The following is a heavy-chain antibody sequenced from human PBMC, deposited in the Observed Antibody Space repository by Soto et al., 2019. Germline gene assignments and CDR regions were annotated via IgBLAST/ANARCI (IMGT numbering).Heavy chain of an antibody. CDR1: GGTFSSYA. CDR2: IIPIFGTA. V-gene: IGHV1-69*01. CDR3: ARDGEMATIKNY. Sequence: QVQLVQSGAEVKKPGSSVKVSCKASGGTFSSYALSWVRQAPGQGLEWMGGIIPIFGTANYAQKFQGRVTITADESTSTDYMELSSLRSEDTAVYYCARDGEMATIKNYWGQGTLVTVSS. D-gene: IGHD5-12*01. J-gene: IGHJ4*02.